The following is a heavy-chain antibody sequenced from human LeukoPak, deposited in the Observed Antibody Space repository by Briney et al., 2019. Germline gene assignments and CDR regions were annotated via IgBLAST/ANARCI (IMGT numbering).Heavy chain of an antibody. CDR1: GGSFSGYY. CDR2: INHSGST. CDR3: ARSASSSGYYSDPYY. J-gene: IGHJ4*02. Sequence: PSETLSLTCDVYGGSFSGYYWSWIRQPPGKGLEWIGEINHSGSTNYNPSLKSRVTISVDTSKNQFSLKLSSVTAADTAVYYCARSASSSGYYSDPYYWGQGTLVTVSS. D-gene: IGHD3-22*01. V-gene: IGHV4-34*01.